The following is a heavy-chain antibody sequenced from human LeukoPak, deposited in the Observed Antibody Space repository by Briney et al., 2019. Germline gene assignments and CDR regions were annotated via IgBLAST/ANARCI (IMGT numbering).Heavy chain of an antibody. CDR2: ISSSSSYI. CDR1: GFTFSSYS. CDR3: ARDPGIAAAGTPEPFDY. V-gene: IGHV3-21*01. J-gene: IGHJ4*02. Sequence: GGSLRLSCAASGFTFSSYSMNWVRQAPGKGLEWVSSISSSSSYIYYADPVKGRFTISRDNAKNSLYLQMNSLRAEDTAVYYCARDPGIAAAGTPEPFDYWGQGTLVTVSS. D-gene: IGHD6-13*01.